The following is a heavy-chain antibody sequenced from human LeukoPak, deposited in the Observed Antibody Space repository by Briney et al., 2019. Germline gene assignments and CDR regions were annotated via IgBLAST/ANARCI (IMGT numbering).Heavy chain of an antibody. V-gene: IGHV3-11*01. D-gene: IGHD6-6*01. CDR3: VRVGQLVYYFDY. J-gene: IGHJ4*02. Sequence: PGGSLRLSCAASGFTFSDYYMSWIRQAPGKGLEWVSYVSSSGSTIYYADSVKGRFTISRDNAKNSLYLQMNSLRAEDTALYYCVRVGQLVYYFDYWGQGTLVTVSS. CDR1: GFTFSDYY. CDR2: VSSSGSTI.